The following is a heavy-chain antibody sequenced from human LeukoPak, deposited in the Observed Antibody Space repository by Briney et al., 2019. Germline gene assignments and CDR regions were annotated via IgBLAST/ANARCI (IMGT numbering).Heavy chain of an antibody. J-gene: IGHJ3*02. CDR3: ARDIPKNYDILTGYSDAFDI. Sequence: PGGSLRLSCAASGFTFSSYSMNWVRQAPGKGLEWVSSISSSGSYIYYADSVKGRFTISRDNAKNSLYLQMNSLRAEDTAVYYCARDIPKNYDILTGYSDAFDIWGQGTMVTVSS. V-gene: IGHV3-21*01. CDR2: ISSSGSYI. CDR1: GFTFSSYS. D-gene: IGHD3-9*01.